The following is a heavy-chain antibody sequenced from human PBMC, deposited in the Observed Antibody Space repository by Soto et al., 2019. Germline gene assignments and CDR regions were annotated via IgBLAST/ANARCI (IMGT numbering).Heavy chain of an antibody. CDR3: ARSPRVIVAAKGTLDY. Sequence: QVQLVQSGGEVKKPGASVKVSCKASGYTFTTFGITWVRQAPGQGLEWMGWISTSTGNTNYAQKLQDRVTLTTDTSTRTAYLELGSLTSDDTAVYYCARSPRVIVAAKGTLDYWGQGTLVTVSS. J-gene: IGHJ4*02. D-gene: IGHD5-12*01. CDR2: ISTSTGNT. CDR1: GYTFTTFG. V-gene: IGHV1-18*04.